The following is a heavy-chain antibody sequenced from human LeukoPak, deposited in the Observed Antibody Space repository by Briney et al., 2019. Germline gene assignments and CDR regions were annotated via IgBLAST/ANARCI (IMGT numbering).Heavy chain of an antibody. D-gene: IGHD5-18*01. CDR3: AREGYGYGGFDY. CDR1: GGSFSGYY. V-gene: IGHV4-34*01. CDR2: INHSGST. J-gene: IGHJ4*02. Sequence: SETLSLTCAVYGGSFSGYYWSWIRQPPGKGLEWIGEINHSGSTNYNPSLKSRVTISVDTSKNQFSLKLSSVTAADTAVYYCAREGYGYGGFDYWGQGTLVTVSS.